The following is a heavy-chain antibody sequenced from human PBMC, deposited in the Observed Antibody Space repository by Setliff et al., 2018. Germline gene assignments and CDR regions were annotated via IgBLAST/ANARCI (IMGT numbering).Heavy chain of an antibody. CDR2: ISGDGDTV. D-gene: IGHD3-10*01. Sequence: GGSLRLSCAASGFRFSDLYMSWVRQVPGKGLEWLSKISGDGDTVYYADSVRGRFTISRDSAKNSLYLQMSSLRTEDTAVYYCRLWFGELLRDYWGQGTLVTVSS. CDR3: RLWFGELLRDY. CDR1: GFRFSDLY. J-gene: IGHJ4*02. V-gene: IGHV3-11*01.